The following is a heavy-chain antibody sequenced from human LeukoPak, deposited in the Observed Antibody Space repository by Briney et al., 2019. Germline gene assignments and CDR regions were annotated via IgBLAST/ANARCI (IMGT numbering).Heavy chain of an antibody. CDR3: AIVSAVPDKRNALDM. D-gene: IGHD6-19*01. J-gene: IGHJ3*02. V-gene: IGHV3-74*01. CDR1: GFTFSSHW. CDR2: IHDDGTTT. Sequence: GGSLRLSCAASGFTFSSHWMHWVRQAPGKGLVWVSRIHDDGTTTNYADSVKGRFTISRDNAKNTLYLQMNSLRAEDTAVYYCAIVSAVPDKRNALDMWGQGTMVTVSS.